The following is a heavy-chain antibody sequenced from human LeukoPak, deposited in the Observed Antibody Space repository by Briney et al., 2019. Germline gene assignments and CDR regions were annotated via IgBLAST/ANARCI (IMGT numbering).Heavy chain of an antibody. J-gene: IGHJ4*02. D-gene: IGHD3-22*01. CDR2: INPRGGST. CDR1: GITFTSHY. V-gene: IGHV1-46*01. CDR3: ARDQDETSGYIDF. Sequence: ASVKVSCKASGITFTSHYMHWVRQTPGQGLEWVGIINPRGGSTSYAHKFQGRVTMTGDTSTSTVYMELSSLRSEDTAVYYCARDQDETSGYIDFWGQGTLVTVSS.